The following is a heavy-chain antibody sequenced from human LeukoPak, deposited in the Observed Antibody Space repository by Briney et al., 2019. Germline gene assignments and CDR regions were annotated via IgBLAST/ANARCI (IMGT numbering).Heavy chain of an antibody. J-gene: IGHJ4*02. Sequence: SETLSLTCAVYGGSFSGYYWSWIRQPPGKGLEWIGEINHSGSTNYNPSLKSRVTISVDTSKNQFSLKLSSVAAADTAVYYCARGSLSWELRPFDYWGQGTLVTVSS. CDR3: ARGSLSWELRPFDY. CDR1: GGSFSGYY. CDR2: INHSGST. V-gene: IGHV4-34*01. D-gene: IGHD1-26*01.